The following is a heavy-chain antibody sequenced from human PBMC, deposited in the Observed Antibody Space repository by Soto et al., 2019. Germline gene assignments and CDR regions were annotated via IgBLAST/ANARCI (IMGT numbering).Heavy chain of an antibody. J-gene: IGHJ4*02. D-gene: IGHD5-12*01. CDR2: IIPTIGTT. V-gene: IGHV1-69*12. Sequence: QVQLVQSGAEVKKPGSSVKVSCKASGDTFTIFAISWVRQAPGQGLEWMGGIIPTIGTTNYAQRFQGRITITGDESTGTAYMELSSLKSEDTAVHYCARDLGSGYDPGDYWGQGTLVTVSS. CDR1: GDTFTIFA. CDR3: ARDLGSGYDPGDY.